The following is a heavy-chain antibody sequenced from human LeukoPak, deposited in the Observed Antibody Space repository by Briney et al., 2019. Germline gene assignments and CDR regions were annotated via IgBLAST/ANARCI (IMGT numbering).Heavy chain of an antibody. J-gene: IGHJ4*02. CDR1: GGTFSSYA. D-gene: IGHD1-1*01. CDR3: ARDELVERRGADY. CDR2: INPNSGGT. V-gene: IGHV1-2*02. Sequence: ASVKVSCKASGGTFSSYAISWVRQAPGQGLEWMGWINPNSGGTNYAQKFQGRVTMTRDTSISTAYMELSRLRSDDTAVYYCARDELVERRGADYWGQGTLVTVSS.